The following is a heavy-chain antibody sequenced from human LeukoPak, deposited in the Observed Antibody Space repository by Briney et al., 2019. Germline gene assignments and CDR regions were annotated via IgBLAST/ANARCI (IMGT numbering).Heavy chain of an antibody. V-gene: IGHV4-61*01. CDR2: IYYSGST. CDR1: GGSVSSGSYY. Sequence: SETLSLTCTVSGGSVSSGSYYWSWIRQPPGKGLEWIGYIYYSGSTNYNPSLKSRVTISVDTSKNQFSLKLSSVTAADTAVYYCARAASDSYGMGVWGQGTTVTVSS. J-gene: IGHJ6*02. CDR3: ARAASDSYGMGV.